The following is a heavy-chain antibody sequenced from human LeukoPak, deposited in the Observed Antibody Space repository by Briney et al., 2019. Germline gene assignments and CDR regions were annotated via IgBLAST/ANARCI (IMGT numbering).Heavy chain of an antibody. V-gene: IGHV3-30*02. CDR1: GFSFSSYG. J-gene: IGHJ4*02. Sequence: PGGSLGLSCAASGFSFSSYGMHWVRQAPGKGLEWVAFKRSYGSDEFYADSVRGRFTISRDNKNTLYLQMNRLRSEDTAIYYCAKDRRYSTGWYATDCWGQGTLVTVSS. D-gene: IGHD6-19*01. CDR3: AKDRRYSTGWYATDC. CDR2: KRSYGSDE.